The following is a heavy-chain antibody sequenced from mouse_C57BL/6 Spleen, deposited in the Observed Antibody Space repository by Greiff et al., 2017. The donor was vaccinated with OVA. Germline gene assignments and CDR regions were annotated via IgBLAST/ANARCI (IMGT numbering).Heavy chain of an antibody. CDR2: ISSGSSTI. J-gene: IGHJ1*03. Sequence: EVKLMESGGGLVKPGGSLKLSCAASGFTFSDYGMHWVRQAPEKGLEWVAYISSGSSTIYYADTVKGRFTISRDNAKNTLFLQMTSLRSEDTAMYYCARGPPYYYGSSHWYFDVWGTGTTVTVSS. D-gene: IGHD1-1*01. V-gene: IGHV5-17*01. CDR3: ARGPPYYYGSSHWYFDV. CDR1: GFTFSDYG.